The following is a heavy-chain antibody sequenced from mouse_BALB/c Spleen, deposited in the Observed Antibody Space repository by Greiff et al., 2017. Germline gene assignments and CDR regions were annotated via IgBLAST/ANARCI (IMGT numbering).Heavy chain of an antibody. CDR1: GFNIKDTY. J-gene: IGHJ4*01. V-gene: IGHV14-3*02. Sequence: VQLQQSGAELVKPGASVKLSCTASGFNIKDTYMHWVKQRPEQGLEWIGRIDPANGNTKYDPKFQGKATITADTSSNTAYLQLSSLTSEDTAVYYCASPTMITAHYYAMDYWGQGTSVTVSS. CDR3: ASPTMITAHYYAMDY. CDR2: IDPANGNT. D-gene: IGHD2-4*01.